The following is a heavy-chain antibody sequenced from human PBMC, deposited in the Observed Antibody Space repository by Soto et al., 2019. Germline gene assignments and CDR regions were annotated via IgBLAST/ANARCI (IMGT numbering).Heavy chain of an antibody. V-gene: IGHV4-34*01. CDR2: INHSGST. CDR1: GGSFSGYY. Sequence: SETLSLTCAAYGGSFSGYYWSWIRQPPGKGLEWIGEINHSGSTNYNPSLKSRVTISVDTSKNQFSLKLSSVTAADTAVYYCARGPHYYYYYGMDVWGQGTTVTVSS. J-gene: IGHJ6*02. CDR3: ARGPHYYYYYGMDV.